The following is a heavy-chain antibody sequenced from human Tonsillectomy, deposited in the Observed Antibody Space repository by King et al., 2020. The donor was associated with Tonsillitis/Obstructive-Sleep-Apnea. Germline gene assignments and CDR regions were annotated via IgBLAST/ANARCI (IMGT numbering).Heavy chain of an antibody. CDR3: AGGYCSSTSCYEGSIDY. J-gene: IGHJ4*02. CDR2: IYHSGST. Sequence: QLQESGSGLVKPSQTLSLTCAVSGGSISSGGYSWSWIRQPPGKGLEWIGYIYHSGSTYYNPPLKSRVTISVDRSKNQFSLKLSSVTAADTAVYYCAGGYCSSTSCYEGSIDYWGQGTLVTVSS. D-gene: IGHD2-2*03. CDR1: GGSISSGGYS. V-gene: IGHV4-30-2*01.